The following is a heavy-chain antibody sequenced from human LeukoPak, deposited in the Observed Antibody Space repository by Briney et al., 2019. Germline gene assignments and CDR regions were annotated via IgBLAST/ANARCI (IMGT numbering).Heavy chain of an antibody. CDR3: AKANVKYCSGGSCFDAFDI. CDR1: GFTFSSYA. V-gene: IGHV3-23*01. Sequence: GGSLRLSCAASGFTFSSYAMSWVRQAPGKGLEWVSDISHSGGTTYYGDSVKGRFTISRDNSKNTLYLQMNSLRAEDTAVYYCAKANVKYCSGGSCFDAFDIWGQGTMVTVSS. CDR2: ISHSGGTT. D-gene: IGHD2-15*01. J-gene: IGHJ3*02.